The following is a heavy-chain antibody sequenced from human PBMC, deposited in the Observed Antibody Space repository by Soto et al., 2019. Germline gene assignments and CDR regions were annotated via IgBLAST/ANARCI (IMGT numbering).Heavy chain of an antibody. Sequence: SLTCTVSGGSISSYYWSWIRQPPGKGLEWIGYIYYSGSTNYNPSLKSRVTISVDTSKNQFSLKLSSVTAADTAVYYCARAPGTTFYYYYGMDVWGQGTTVTVSS. V-gene: IGHV4-59*01. CDR3: ARAPGTTFYYYYGMDV. CDR2: IYYSGST. J-gene: IGHJ6*02. D-gene: IGHD1-7*01. CDR1: GGSISSYY.